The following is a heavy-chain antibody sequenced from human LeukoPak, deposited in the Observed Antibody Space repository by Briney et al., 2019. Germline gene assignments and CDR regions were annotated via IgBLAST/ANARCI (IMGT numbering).Heavy chain of an antibody. D-gene: IGHD1-7*01. CDR2: IYHTGST. V-gene: IGHV4-4*03. CDR3: ARTSGNYIYFFDY. J-gene: IGHJ4*02. CDR1: GASISSTNS. Sequence: PETLCLTCAVSGASISSTNSWNWVRQPPGKGLEWIGEIYHTGSTNYDPSLKGRVTILLDKSRNQFSLILSSVTAADTAVYYCARTSGNYIYFFDYWGQGTLVTVSS.